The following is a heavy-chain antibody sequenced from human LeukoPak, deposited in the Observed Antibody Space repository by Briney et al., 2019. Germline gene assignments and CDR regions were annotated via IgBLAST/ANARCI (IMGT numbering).Heavy chain of an antibody. D-gene: IGHD6-6*01. V-gene: IGHV4-59*13. CDR1: GGSISSYY. CDR3: ARVPPYSSSIDY. CDR2: IYYSGST. J-gene: IGHJ4*02. Sequence: NPSETLSLTCTVSGGSISSYYWSWIRQPPGKGLEWIGYIYYSGSTNYNPSLKSRVTISVDTSKNQFSLKLSSATAADTAVYYCARVPPYSSSIDYWGQGTLVTVSS.